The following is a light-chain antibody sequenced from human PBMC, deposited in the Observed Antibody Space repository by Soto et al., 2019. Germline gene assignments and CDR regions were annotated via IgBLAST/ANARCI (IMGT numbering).Light chain of an antibody. CDR2: DNT. V-gene: IGLV1-40*01. Sequence: QSVLTQPPSVSGAPGQRVTISCSGTSSSIGAGYRVRWYQQVPGTAPKLLIYDNTNRPSGVSVRFSGSKSGTSASLAISGLQAEDEADYYCQSFDKYLSAVVFGGGTQLTVL. CDR3: QSFDKYLSAVV. CDR1: SSSIGAGYR. J-gene: IGLJ2*01.